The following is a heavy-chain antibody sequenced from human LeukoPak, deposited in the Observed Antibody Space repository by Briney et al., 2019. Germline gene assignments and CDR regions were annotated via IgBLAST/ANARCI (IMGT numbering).Heavy chain of an antibody. Sequence: PGGSLRLSCAASGFTFSSYWMSWVRQAPGKGLEWVANIKLDGSEKEYVDSVKGRFTISRDNAKNSLYLQMSSLRAEDTAVYFCARYSSSGAFEIWGQGTMVAVSS. CDR1: GFTFSSYW. V-gene: IGHV3-7*03. CDR2: IKLDGSEK. J-gene: IGHJ3*02. CDR3: ARYSSSGAFEI. D-gene: IGHD6-6*01.